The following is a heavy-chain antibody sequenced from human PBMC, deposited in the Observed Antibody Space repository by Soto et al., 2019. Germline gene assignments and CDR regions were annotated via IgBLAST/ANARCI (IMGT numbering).Heavy chain of an antibody. D-gene: IGHD2-15*01. V-gene: IGHV3-23*01. CDR1: GFTFGTYA. Sequence: VQLLESGGGLVQPGGSLRLSCAASGFTFGTYAMTWVRQAPGKGLEWVSAISGSGGSTYSADSVKGRFTISRDNPKNTLYLQMNSLRAEDTAVYYCAKFWGYCSGGGCYSFDYWGQGTLVTVSS. CDR2: ISGSGGST. J-gene: IGHJ4*02. CDR3: AKFWGYCSGGGCYSFDY.